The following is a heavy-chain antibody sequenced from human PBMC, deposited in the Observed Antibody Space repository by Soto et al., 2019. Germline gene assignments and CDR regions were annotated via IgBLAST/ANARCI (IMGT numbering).Heavy chain of an antibody. CDR1: GGSISSGGYY. CDR3: ARAPGSPYYDFWSGYSTFFDY. J-gene: IGHJ4*02. Sequence: QVQLQESGPGLVKPSQTLSLTCTVSGGSISSGGYYWSWIRQHPGKGLEWIGYIYYSGSTYYNPSLKSRVTISVDTSKNQFSLKLSSVTAADTAVYYCARAPGSPYYDFWSGYSTFFDYWGQGTLVTVSS. CDR2: IYYSGST. V-gene: IGHV4-31*03. D-gene: IGHD3-3*01.